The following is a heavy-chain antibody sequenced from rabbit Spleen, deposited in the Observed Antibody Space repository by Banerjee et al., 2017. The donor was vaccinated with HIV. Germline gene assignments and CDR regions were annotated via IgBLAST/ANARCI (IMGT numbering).Heavy chain of an antibody. Sequence: QSLEESGGGLVKPEGSLTLTCKASGVSFSGNSYMCWVRQALGKGLEWIACIDTGSSGFTYFATWAKGRFTCSKTSSTTVTLQMTSLTAADTATYFCARDTSSSFSSYGMDLWGQGTLVTVS. V-gene: IGHV1S40*01. D-gene: IGHD1-1*01. CDR3: ARDTSSSFSSYGMDL. CDR2: IDTGSSGFT. CDR1: GVSFSGNSY. J-gene: IGHJ6*01.